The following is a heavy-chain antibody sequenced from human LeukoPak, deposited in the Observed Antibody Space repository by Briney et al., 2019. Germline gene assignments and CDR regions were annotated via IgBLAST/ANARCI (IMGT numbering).Heavy chain of an antibody. J-gene: IGHJ6*02. CDR2: IGTAGDT. V-gene: IGHV3-13*01. D-gene: IGHD3-3*01. Sequence: GGSLRLSCAASGFTFSSYDMHWVRQATGKGLEWVSAIGTAGDTYYPGSVKGRFTISRENAKNSLYLQMNSLRAGDTAVYYCARGGYDFWCGETRMDVWGQGTTVTVSS. CDR1: GFTFSSYD. CDR3: ARGGYDFWCGETRMDV.